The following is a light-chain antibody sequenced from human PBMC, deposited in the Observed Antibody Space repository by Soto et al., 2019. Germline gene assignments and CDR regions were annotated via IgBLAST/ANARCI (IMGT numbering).Light chain of an antibody. CDR1: QSISSY. Sequence: DIQMTQSPSSLSASVGDRVTITCRASQSISSYLNWYQQKPGKAPKLLIYAASSLQSGVPSRFSGSGSGTDFTLTISSLQPKDFATYNCQQIYSTPPENTFGQGTKLEIK. CDR2: AAS. CDR3: QQIYSTPPENT. J-gene: IGKJ2*01. V-gene: IGKV1-39*01.